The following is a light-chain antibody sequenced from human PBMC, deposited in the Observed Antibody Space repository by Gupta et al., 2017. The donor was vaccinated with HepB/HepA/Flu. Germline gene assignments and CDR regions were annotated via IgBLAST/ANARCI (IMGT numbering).Light chain of an antibody. V-gene: IGKV1-39*01. CDR2: STS. Sequence: DIQMTQSPSSLSASVGDRVTITCRASQFITSSLNWYQQKLGKAPKSLIYSTSSLESGVPSRFSGSGSGTDFTLTISSLQPEDFATYYCRQTYSTPYTFGPGTKVDIK. J-gene: IGKJ3*01. CDR3: RQTYSTPYT. CDR1: QFITSS.